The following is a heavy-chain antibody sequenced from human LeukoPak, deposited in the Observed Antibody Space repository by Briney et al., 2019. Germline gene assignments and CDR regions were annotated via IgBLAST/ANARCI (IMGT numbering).Heavy chain of an antibody. CDR3: ARESHVERDDH. CDR2: ISAYNGHT. CDR1: GYTFTSYG. V-gene: IGHV1-18*01. D-gene: IGHD1-1*01. Sequence: ASVKVSCKASGYTFTSYGISWVRQAPGQGLEWMGWISAYNGHTDYAQKLQGRVTMTTDTSTSTAYMELRSLRSDDTAVYYCARESHVERDDHWGQGTLVTVSS. J-gene: IGHJ4*02.